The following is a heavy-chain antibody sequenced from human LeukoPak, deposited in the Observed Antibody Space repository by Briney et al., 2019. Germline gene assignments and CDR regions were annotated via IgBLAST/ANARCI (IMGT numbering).Heavy chain of an antibody. Sequence: ASVKVSCKASGYTFTSYGISWARQAPGQGLEWMGWISAYNGNTNYAQKLQGRVTMTTDTSTSTAYMELRSLRSDDTAVYYCARDPAGTGHPYYYYGMDVWGQGTTVTVSS. J-gene: IGHJ6*02. CDR3: ARDPAGTGHPYYYYGMDV. D-gene: IGHD6-13*01. V-gene: IGHV1-18*01. CDR1: GYTFTSYG. CDR2: ISAYNGNT.